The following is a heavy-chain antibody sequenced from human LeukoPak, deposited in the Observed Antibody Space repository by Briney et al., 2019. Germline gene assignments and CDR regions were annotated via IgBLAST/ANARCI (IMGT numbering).Heavy chain of an antibody. J-gene: IGHJ4*02. Sequence: PGGSLRLSCAASVFTFSTYLMSWVRQAPGKGLEWVANINQDGREKYYVDSVKGRFTISRDNAKNSLYLQLDSLRDEDTAVYYCARDKVVGPTYFDSWGQGTLVTASS. D-gene: IGHD1-26*01. V-gene: IGHV3-7*05. CDR2: INQDGREK. CDR3: ARDKVVGPTYFDS. CDR1: VFTFSTYL.